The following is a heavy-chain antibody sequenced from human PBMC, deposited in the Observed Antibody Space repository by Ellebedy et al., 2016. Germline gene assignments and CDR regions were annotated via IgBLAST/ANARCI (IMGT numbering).Heavy chain of an antibody. CDR1: GGTFSSYA. V-gene: IGHV1-69*13. CDR3: ARALVGAVTTILPDY. D-gene: IGHD4-17*01. CDR2: IIPIFGTA. J-gene: IGHJ4*02. Sequence: SVKVSCXASGGTFSSYAISWVRQAPGQGLEWMGGIIPIFGTANYAQKFQGRVTITADESTSTAYMELSSLRSEDTAVYYCARALVGAVTTILPDYWGQGTLVTVSS.